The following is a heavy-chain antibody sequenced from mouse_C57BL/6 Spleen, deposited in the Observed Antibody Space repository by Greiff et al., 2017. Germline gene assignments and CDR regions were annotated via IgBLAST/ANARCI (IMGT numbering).Heavy chain of an antibody. Sequence: EVQLQESGPGLVKPSQSLSLTCSVTGYSITSGYYWNWIRQFPGNKLEWMGYISYDGSNNYNPSLKNRISITRDTSKNQFFLKLNSVTTEDTATYYCARSVDDYPYYAMDYWGQGTSVTVSS. J-gene: IGHJ4*01. D-gene: IGHD2-4*01. V-gene: IGHV3-6*01. CDR3: ARSVDDYPYYAMDY. CDR2: ISYDGSN. CDR1: GYSITSGYY.